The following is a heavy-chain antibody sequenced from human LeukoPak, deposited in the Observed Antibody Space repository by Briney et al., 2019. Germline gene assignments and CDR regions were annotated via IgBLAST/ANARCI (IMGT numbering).Heavy chain of an antibody. D-gene: IGHD6-13*01. Sequence: SGTLSLTCAVSGGSIRSDNWWTWVRQPPGKGLEWIGEIYHSGSTNYNPSLKSRVTISVDKSKNQFSLKLSSLTAADTAVYYCANLIAAAGHFGYWGQGTLVTVSP. CDR2: IYHSGST. CDR3: ANLIAAAGHFGY. CDR1: GGSIRSDNW. J-gene: IGHJ4*02. V-gene: IGHV4-4*02.